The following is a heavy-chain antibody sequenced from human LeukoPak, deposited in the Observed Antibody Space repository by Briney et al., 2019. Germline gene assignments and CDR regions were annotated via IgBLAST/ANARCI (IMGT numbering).Heavy chain of an antibody. CDR1: GGSISGYY. CDR2: MHYSGNT. J-gene: IGHJ3*02. D-gene: IGHD3-22*01. CDR3: ARHFTYHYDSSGYPRDGFDI. V-gene: IGHV4-59*08. Sequence: NPSETLSLTRTVSGGSISGYYWSWIRQSPGKGLVWIGYMHYSGNTNYNPSLKSRVIMSVDMSRNHFSLRLSSVTAADTALYFCARHFTYHYDSSGYPRDGFDIWGQGTMVTVSS.